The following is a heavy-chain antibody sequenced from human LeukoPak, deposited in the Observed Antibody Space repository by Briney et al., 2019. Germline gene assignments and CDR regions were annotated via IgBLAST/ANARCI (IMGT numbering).Heavy chain of an antibody. J-gene: IGHJ4*02. V-gene: IGHV4-59*01. CDR3: ARSPGYYFDY. CDR1: GGSISSYY. D-gene: IGHD6-13*01. Sequence: SETLSLTCTVSGGSISSYYWSWIRQPPGKGLEWIGYIYYGGSTNYNPSLKSRVTISVDTSKNQFSLKLSSVTAADTAVYYCARSPGYYFDYWGQGTLVTVSS. CDR2: IYYGGST.